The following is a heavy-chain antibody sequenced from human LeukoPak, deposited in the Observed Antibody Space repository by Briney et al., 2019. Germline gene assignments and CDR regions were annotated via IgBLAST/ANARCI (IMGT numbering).Heavy chain of an antibody. CDR1: GYTFTSYY. D-gene: IGHD2-2*01. J-gene: IGHJ3*02. CDR3: ARGRGVVVPAAPTGDPFDI. Sequence: ASVKVSCKASGYTFTSYYMHWVRQAPGQGLEWMGIINPSGGSTSYAQKFQGRVTMTRDTSTSTVYMELSNLTSEDTAVYYCARGRGVVVPAAPTGDPFDIWGQGTMVTVSS. CDR2: INPSGGST. V-gene: IGHV1-46*01.